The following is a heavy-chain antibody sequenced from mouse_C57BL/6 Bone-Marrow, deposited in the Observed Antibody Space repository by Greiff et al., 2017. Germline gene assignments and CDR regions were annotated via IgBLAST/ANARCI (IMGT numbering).Heavy chain of an antibody. J-gene: IGHJ3*01. CDR3: AEEERAQAFAY. V-gene: IGHV1-69*01. Sequence: QVQLQQSGAELVMPGASVKLSCKASGYTFTSYWMHWVKQRPGQGLEWIGEIDPSDSYTNYNQKFKGKSTLTVDKSSSTAYMQLSNLTSEDSAVSSGAEEERAQAFAYGGQGTLVTVSA. D-gene: IGHD3-2*02. CDR1: GYTFTSYW. CDR2: IDPSDSYT.